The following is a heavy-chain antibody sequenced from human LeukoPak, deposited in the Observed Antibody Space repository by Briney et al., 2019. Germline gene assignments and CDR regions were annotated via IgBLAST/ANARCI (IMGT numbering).Heavy chain of an antibody. CDR2: FDPEDGET. J-gene: IGHJ1*01. Sequence: ASVKVSCKVSGYTLTELSMHWVRQAPGKGREWMGGFDPEDGETIYAQKFQGRVTMTEDTSTDTAYMELSSLRSEDTAVYYCATPGVKMVRGVIITLSGKYFQHWGQGTLVTVSS. CDR3: ATPGVKMVRGVIITLSGKYFQH. V-gene: IGHV1-24*01. D-gene: IGHD3-10*01. CDR1: GYTLTELS.